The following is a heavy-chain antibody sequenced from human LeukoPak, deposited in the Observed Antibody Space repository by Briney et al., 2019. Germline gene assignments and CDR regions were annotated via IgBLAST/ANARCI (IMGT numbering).Heavy chain of an antibody. V-gene: IGHV4-31*03. CDR1: GGSISSGGYY. CDR2: IYYSGST. CDR3: ARDRSYGDYLNWFDP. J-gene: IGHJ5*02. Sequence: SETLSLTCTVSGGSISSGGYYWRWSRQHPGKGLEWIVYIYYSGSTYYNPSLKSRVTISVDTSKDQFSLKLSSVTAADTAVYYCARDRSYGDYLNWFDPWGQETLVTVSS. D-gene: IGHD4-17*01.